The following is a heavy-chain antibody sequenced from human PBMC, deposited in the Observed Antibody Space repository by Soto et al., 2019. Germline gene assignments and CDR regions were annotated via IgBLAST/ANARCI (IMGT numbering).Heavy chain of an antibody. D-gene: IGHD3-10*01. J-gene: IGHJ6*02. CDR3: AKDRVYGSGSYYPYGMDV. CDR2: ISGSGGST. Sequence: EVQLLESGGGLVQPGGSPRLSCAASGFTFSSYAMSWVRQAPGKGLEWVSAISGSGGSTYYADSVKGRFTISRDNSKNTLYLQMNSLRAEDTAVYYCAKDRVYGSGSYYPYGMDVWGQGTTVTVSS. V-gene: IGHV3-23*01. CDR1: GFTFSSYA.